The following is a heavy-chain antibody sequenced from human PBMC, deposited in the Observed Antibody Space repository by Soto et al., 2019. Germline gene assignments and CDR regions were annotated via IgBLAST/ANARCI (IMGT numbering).Heavy chain of an antibody. CDR1: GYSFTSYW. V-gene: IGHV5-51*01. J-gene: IGHJ6*02. Sequence: PGESLKISCKGSGYSFTSYWIGWVRQMPGKGLEWMGIIYPGDSDTRYSPSFQGQVTISADKSISTAYLQWSSLKASDTAMYYCASPSGYEKYYYYGMDVWGQGTTVTVSS. CDR3: ASPSGYEKYYYYGMDV. D-gene: IGHD5-12*01. CDR2: IYPGDSDT.